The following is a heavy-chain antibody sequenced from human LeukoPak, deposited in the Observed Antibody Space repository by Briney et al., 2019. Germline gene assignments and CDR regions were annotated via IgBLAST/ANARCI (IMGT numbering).Heavy chain of an antibody. J-gene: IGHJ4*02. CDR2: VYYSGST. CDR1: GGSFSSTTYY. Sequence: SETLSLTCTVSGGSFSSTTYYWGWIRQPPGKGLEWIGSVYYSGSTYYNQSPKSRVTISVDTSKNQFSLKLTSVTAADTAVYYCARQYYDSSGYYPWYFDYWGQGTLVTVSS. CDR3: ARQYYDSSGYYPWYFDY. D-gene: IGHD3-22*01. V-gene: IGHV4-39*01.